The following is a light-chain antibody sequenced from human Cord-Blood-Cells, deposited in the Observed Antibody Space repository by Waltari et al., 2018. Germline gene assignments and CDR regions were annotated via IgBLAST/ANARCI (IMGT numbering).Light chain of an antibody. V-gene: IGKV3-20*01. Sequence: DIVLPQSPGTLSLSPGERATLPCRASQSVSSSYLAWYQQKPGQAPRLLIDGASSRATGIPDRFSGSGSGTDFTLTISRLEPEDFAVYYCQQYGSSPPGITFGQGTRLEIK. CDR1: QSVSSSY. J-gene: IGKJ5*01. CDR2: GAS. CDR3: QQYGSSPPGIT.